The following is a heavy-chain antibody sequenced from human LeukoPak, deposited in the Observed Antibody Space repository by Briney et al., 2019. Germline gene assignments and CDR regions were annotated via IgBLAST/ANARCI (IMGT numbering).Heavy chain of an antibody. CDR2: IYYSGST. CDR1: GGSISSYY. CDR3: ARGPWDSNGPHLDY. Sequence: SETLSLTCTVSGGSISSYYWSWIRQPPGKGLEWIGYIYYSGSTNYNPSLKSRVTISVDTSKNQFSLKLSSVTAADTAVYYCARGPWDSNGPHLDYWGQGTLVTVSS. J-gene: IGHJ4*02. D-gene: IGHD3-22*01. V-gene: IGHV4-59*01.